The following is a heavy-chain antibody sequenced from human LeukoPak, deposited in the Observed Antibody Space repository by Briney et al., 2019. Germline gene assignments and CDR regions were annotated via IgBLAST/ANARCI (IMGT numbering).Heavy chain of an antibody. CDR3: ARAPLIESTRLGIFVY. V-gene: IGHV1-8*01. Sequence: GASVKVSFQASGYTFTNYDINGLRPATGQGLAWMGWINPNSGNKGYAQKFHGRVTMTRNTSISTAYMELSGLGSEDTAVYCCARAPLIESTRLGIFVYWGQGTLVTVSS. CDR1: GYTFTNYD. J-gene: IGHJ4*02. D-gene: IGHD7-27*01. CDR2: INPNSGNK.